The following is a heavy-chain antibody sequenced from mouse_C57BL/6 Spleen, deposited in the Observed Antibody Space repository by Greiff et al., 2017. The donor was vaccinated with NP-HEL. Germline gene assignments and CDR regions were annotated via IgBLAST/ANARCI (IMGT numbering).Heavy chain of an antibody. CDR2: ISSGGSYT. J-gene: IGHJ2*01. CDR1: GFTFSSYG. V-gene: IGHV5-6*01. Sequence: EVMLVESGGDLVKPGGSLKLSCAASGFTFSSYGMSWVRQTPDKRLEWVATISSGGSYTYYPASVNVRFTISRDNAKNTLYLQMSSLKSEDTAMYYCARQGDSRYVDYWCQGTTLTVSS. CDR3: ARQGDSRYVDY. D-gene: IGHD1-1*01.